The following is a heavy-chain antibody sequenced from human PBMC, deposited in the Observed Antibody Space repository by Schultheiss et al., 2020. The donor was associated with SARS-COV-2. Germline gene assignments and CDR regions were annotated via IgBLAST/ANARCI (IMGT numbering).Heavy chain of an antibody. D-gene: IGHD3-3*01. J-gene: IGHJ6*02. CDR3: ARRIFGVVIGYYYYGMDV. CDR2: INPNSGGT. Sequence: ASVKVSCKASGYTFTGYYMHWVRQAPGQGLEWMGRINPNSGGTNYAQKFQGRVTMTRDTSISTAYMELSRLRSDDTAVYYCARRIFGVVIGYYYYGMDVWGQGTTVTVSS. CDR1: GYTFTGYY. V-gene: IGHV1-2*06.